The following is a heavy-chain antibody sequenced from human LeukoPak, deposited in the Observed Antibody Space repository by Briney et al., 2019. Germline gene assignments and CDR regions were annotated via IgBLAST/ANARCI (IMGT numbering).Heavy chain of an antibody. CDR1: GYTFTSYY. Sequence: ASVKVSCKASGYTFTSYYMHWVRQAPGQGLEWMGIINPSGGSTSYAQKFQGRVTMTRDTSTSTVYMELSSLRSEDTAVHYCARGPKGGYYFDYWGQEPRVTASS. J-gene: IGHJ4*02. D-gene: IGHD5-12*01. CDR3: ARGPKGGYYFDY. CDR2: INPSGGST. V-gene: IGHV1-46*01.